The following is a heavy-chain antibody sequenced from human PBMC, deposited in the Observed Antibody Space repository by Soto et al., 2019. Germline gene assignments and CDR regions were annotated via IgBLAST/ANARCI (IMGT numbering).Heavy chain of an antibody. V-gene: IGHV5-10-1*01. D-gene: IGHD3-9*01. J-gene: IGHJ6*02. CDR2: IDPSDSYT. CDR1: GYSFTSYW. Sequence: GESLKISCKGSGYSFTSYWISWVRQMPGKGLEWMGRIDPSDSYTNYSPSFQGHVTISADKSISTAYLQWSSLKASDTAMYYCARQPSPYDILTGYYKGSDYYYGMDVWGQGTTVTVS. CDR3: ARQPSPYDILTGYYKGSDYYYGMDV.